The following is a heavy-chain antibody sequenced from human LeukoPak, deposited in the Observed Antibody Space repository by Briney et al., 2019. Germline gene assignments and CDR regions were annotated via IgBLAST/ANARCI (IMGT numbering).Heavy chain of an antibody. Sequence: SETLSLTCTVSGGSISSYYWSWLRQPPGKGLEWIGYIYYSGSTNYNPSLKSRVTISVDTSKNQFSLKLSSVTAADTAVYYCASGAAAGTRMKYNWFDPWGQGTLVTVSS. V-gene: IGHV4-59*01. D-gene: IGHD6-13*01. CDR1: GGSISSYY. CDR3: ASGAAAGTRMKYNWFDP. CDR2: IYYSGST. J-gene: IGHJ5*02.